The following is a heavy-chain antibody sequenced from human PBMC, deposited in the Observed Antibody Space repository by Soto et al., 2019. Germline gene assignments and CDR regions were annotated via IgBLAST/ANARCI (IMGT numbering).Heavy chain of an antibody. J-gene: IGHJ1*01. CDR3: ATGTAAPAH. CDR1: GSTFSNFD. Sequence: PGGSLRLSCAASGSTFSNFDMSWVRQAPGKGLEWVSGISTSGGTTYYADSVKGRFTSSRDNSKNTLYLQMTSLRAEDTAVYYCATGTAAPAHWGQGTLVTVSS. CDR2: ISTSGGTT. V-gene: IGHV3-23*01. D-gene: IGHD6-13*01.